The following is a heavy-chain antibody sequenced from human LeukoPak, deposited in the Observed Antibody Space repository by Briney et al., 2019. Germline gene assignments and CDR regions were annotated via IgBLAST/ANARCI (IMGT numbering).Heavy chain of an antibody. Sequence: ASVKVSCKASGYTFTSYGISWVRQAPGQGLEWMGWISAYNGNTNYAQKLQGRVTMTTDTSTSTAYMELRSLRSDDTAVYYCARSMMNYYGSGSYYNSHDYYYYYGMDVWGQGTTVTVSS. J-gene: IGHJ6*02. CDR2: ISAYNGNT. CDR3: ARSMMNYYGSGSYYNSHDYYYYYGMDV. CDR1: GYTFTSYG. D-gene: IGHD3-10*01. V-gene: IGHV1-18*01.